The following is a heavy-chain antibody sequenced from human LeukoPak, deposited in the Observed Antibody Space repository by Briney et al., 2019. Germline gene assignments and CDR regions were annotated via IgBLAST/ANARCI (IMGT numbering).Heavy chain of an antibody. CDR2: IYYSGST. Sequence: KPSETLSLTCAVSGGSISSGGYSWSWIRQPPGKGLEWIGYIYYSGSTNYNPSLKSRVTISVDTSKNQFSLKLSSVTAADTAVYYCARAPSAYYYDSSGYYFDYWGQGTLVTVSS. D-gene: IGHD3-22*01. V-gene: IGHV4-61*08. CDR1: GGSISSGGYS. J-gene: IGHJ4*02. CDR3: ARAPSAYYYDSSGYYFDY.